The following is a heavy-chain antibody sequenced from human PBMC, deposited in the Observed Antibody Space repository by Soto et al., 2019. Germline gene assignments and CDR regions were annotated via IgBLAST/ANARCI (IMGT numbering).Heavy chain of an antibody. V-gene: IGHV3-30*03. D-gene: IGHD3-3*01. CDR2: ISYDGNTQ. CDR1: GFTFSSYG. Sequence: GGSLRLSCAASGFTFSSYGMHWVRQAPGKGLEWVAVISYDGNTQYYADSVKGRFTISRDNAKNSLYLQMNSLRDEDTAVYYCARLSYDYVWGQGTTVTVSS. J-gene: IGHJ6*02. CDR3: ARLSYDYV.